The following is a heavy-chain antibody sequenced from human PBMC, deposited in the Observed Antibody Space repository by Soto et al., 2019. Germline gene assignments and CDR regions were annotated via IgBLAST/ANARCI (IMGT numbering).Heavy chain of an antibody. D-gene: IGHD3-16*02. CDR1: GFTVSSNY. V-gene: IGHV3-53*01. CDR2: IYSGGST. CDR3: ARAPSDYVWGSYRH. Sequence: EVQLVESGGGLIQPGGSLRLSCAASGFTVSSNYMSWVRQAPGKGLEWVSVIYSGGSTYYADSVKGRFTISRDTSKNTMYLQMNSLRAEDTAVYYCARAPSDYVWGSYRHWGQGTLVTVSS. J-gene: IGHJ4*02.